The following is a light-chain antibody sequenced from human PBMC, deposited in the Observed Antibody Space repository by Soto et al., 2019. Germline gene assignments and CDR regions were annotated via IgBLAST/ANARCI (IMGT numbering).Light chain of an antibody. J-gene: IGLJ2*01. Sequence: QSALTQPPSASGSPGQSVTISCTGTSSDVGGYNYVSWYQQHPGTAPKLVIFEVSQRPSGVPDRFSGSKSGNTASLTVSGLQAEDEADYYCTSYAGGNNLLFGGGTKLTVL. V-gene: IGLV2-8*01. CDR1: SSDVGGYNY. CDR3: TSYAGGNNLL. CDR2: EVS.